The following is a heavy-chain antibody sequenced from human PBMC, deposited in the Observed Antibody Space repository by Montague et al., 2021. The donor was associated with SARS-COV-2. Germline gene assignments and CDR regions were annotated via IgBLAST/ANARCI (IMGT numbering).Heavy chain of an antibody. J-gene: IGHJ4*02. Sequence: SETLSLTCTVSGGSISRYYWNWIRQPPGKGLGWFAYIYYSGSTTYNPSLKSRVTISVDTSTNQFSLKLSSVTAADTAVYYCARSRENYNILTGYPYYFDYWGQGTLVTVSS. D-gene: IGHD3-9*01. CDR3: ARSRENYNILTGYPYYFDY. V-gene: IGHV4-59*01. CDR1: GGSISRYY. CDR2: IYYSGST.